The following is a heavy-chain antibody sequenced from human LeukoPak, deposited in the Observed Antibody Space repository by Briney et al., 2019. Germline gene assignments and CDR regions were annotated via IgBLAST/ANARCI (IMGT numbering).Heavy chain of an antibody. V-gene: IGHV4-59*01. J-gene: IGHJ4*02. CDR1: GGSISSYY. D-gene: IGHD2-15*01. CDR3: ARDNAGCSGGSCYPFDY. CDR2: IYYSGST. Sequence: SGTLSLTCTVSGGSISSYYWSWIRQPPGKGLEWIGYIYYSGSTNYNPSLKSRVTISVDTSKNQFSLKLSSVTAADTAVYYCARDNAGCSGGSCYPFDYWGQGTLVTVSS.